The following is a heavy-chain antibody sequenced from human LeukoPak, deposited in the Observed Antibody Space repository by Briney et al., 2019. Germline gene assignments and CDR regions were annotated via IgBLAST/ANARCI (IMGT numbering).Heavy chain of an antibody. J-gene: IGHJ4*02. CDR3: AKDSGGTHYYDSSAYGRTNNFDY. V-gene: IGHV3-30*18. Sequence: LTGGSLRLSCAASGFTFSHYAMHWVRQAPGKGLDWVSVISYDGSNTYYADSVKGRFTISRDNSKNTLYLQMNSLRAEDTAVYYCAKDSGGTHYYDSSAYGRTNNFDYRGQGTLITVSS. CDR2: ISYDGSNT. CDR1: GFTFSHYA. D-gene: IGHD3-22*01.